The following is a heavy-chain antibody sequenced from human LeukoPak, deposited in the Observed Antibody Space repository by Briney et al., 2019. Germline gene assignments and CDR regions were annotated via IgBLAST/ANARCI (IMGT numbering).Heavy chain of an antibody. D-gene: IGHD3-9*01. Sequence: SVKVSCKASGGTFSSYAISWVRQAPGQGLEWMGGIIPIFGTANYAQKFQGRVTITTDESTSTAYMELSSLRSEDTAVYYCARGPYYDILTGYYNEGYYMDVWGKGTTVTVSS. CDR2: IIPIFGTA. CDR1: GGTFSSYA. J-gene: IGHJ6*03. CDR3: ARGPYYDILTGYYNEGYYMDV. V-gene: IGHV1-69*05.